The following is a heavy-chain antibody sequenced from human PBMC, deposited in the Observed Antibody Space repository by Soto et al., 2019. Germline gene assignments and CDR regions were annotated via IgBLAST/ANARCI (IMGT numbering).Heavy chain of an antibody. J-gene: IGHJ4*02. CDR3: AKDRVCKHNNGWPQGS. V-gene: IGHV3-30*18. CDR1: GFTFSGYG. CDR2: ISNDGSTK. Sequence: QVQLVESGGGVAQPGRSLRLSCAASGFTFSGYGMHWVRQAPGKGLEWVAVISNDGSTKYYGDSVKGRFTIPRDKSKNTLSLQLDSLRAEDTAIYYCAKDRVCKHNNGWPQGSWGQGTQVIVSS. D-gene: IGHD6-25*01.